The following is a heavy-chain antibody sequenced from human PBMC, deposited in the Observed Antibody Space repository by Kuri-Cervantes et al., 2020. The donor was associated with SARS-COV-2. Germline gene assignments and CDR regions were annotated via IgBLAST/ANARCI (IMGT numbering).Heavy chain of an antibody. Sequence: SETLSLTCTVSGGSINNYYWSWIRQPPGKGLEWIGYIYDSANTNYNTSLRSRATMSVDTSKNQVSLKLTSVTAADTAVYFCARVGVRSYGVLDYWGQGALVTVSS. D-gene: IGHD5-18*01. CDR1: GGSINNYY. J-gene: IGHJ4*02. CDR3: ARVGVRSYGVLDY. V-gene: IGHV4-59*01. CDR2: IYDSANT.